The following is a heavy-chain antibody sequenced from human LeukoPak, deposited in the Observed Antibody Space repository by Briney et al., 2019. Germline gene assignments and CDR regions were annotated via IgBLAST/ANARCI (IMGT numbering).Heavy chain of an antibody. D-gene: IGHD3-10*01. Sequence: ASVKVSCKASGYTFTNYYMHWVRQAPGQGLEWMGIINPSGGSTNYAQKFQGRVTMTRDMSMSTVYMELSSLRSEDTAVYYCARDRNQGPYGSGSRRRYDYWGQGTLVTVSS. CDR1: GYTFTNYY. J-gene: IGHJ4*02. CDR3: ARDRNQGPYGSGSRRRYDY. CDR2: INPSGGST. V-gene: IGHV1-46*01.